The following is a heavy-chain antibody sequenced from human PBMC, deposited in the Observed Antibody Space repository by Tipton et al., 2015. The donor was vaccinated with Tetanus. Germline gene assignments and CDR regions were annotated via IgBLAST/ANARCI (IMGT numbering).Heavy chain of an antibody. CDR2: VYYNGNT. V-gene: IGHV4-59*01. Sequence: TLSLTCTVSGGSISGSYWNWIRQPPGKGLEWIGYVYYNGNTHYNPALKSRVTISVDTSKNQFSLKLSSVTAADTAIYYCARKVPAAGHFDSWGQGTLVTVSS. J-gene: IGHJ4*02. D-gene: IGHD2-2*01. CDR1: GGSISGSY. CDR3: ARKVPAAGHFDS.